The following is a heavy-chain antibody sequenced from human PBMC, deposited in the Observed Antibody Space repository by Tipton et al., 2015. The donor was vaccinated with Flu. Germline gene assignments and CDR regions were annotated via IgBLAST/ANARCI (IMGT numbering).Heavy chain of an antibody. Sequence: SLRLSCAASGFSFDDYAMHWVRQAPGKGLEWVSGVSWNSGSIGYADSVKGRFTISRDNAKKSLYLQMNSLRPEDTALYYCAKAIRIHSSYWYYGMDVWGQGTTVTVSS. D-gene: IGHD3-3*01. CDR1: GFSFDDYA. V-gene: IGHV3-9*01. J-gene: IGHJ6*02. CDR3: AKAIRIHSSYWYYGMDV. CDR2: VSWNSGSI.